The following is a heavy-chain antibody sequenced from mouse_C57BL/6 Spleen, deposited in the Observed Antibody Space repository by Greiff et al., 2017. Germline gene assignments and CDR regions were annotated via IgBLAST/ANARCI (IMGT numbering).Heavy chain of an antibody. CDR3: ARVLRNAMDY. V-gene: IGHV1-80*01. D-gene: IGHD2-14*01. CDR1: GYAFSSYW. J-gene: IGHJ4*01. CDR2: IYPGDGDT. Sequence: VKLVESGAELVKPGASVKISCKASGYAFSSYWMNWVKQRPGKGLEWIGQIYPGDGDTNYNGKFKGKATLTADKSSSTAYMQLSSLTSEDSAVYFCARVLRNAMDYWGQGTSVTVSS.